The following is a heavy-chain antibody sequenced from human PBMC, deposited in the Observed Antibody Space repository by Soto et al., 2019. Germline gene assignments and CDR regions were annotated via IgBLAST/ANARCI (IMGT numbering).Heavy chain of an antibody. Sequence: PGGSLRLSCAASGLTFSSYGMHWVRQTTGKGLEWVAVIWYDGSNKYYADSVKGRFTISRDNSKNTLYLQMNSLRAEDTAVYYCARDGVKGSYYYYMDVWGKGTTVTVSS. CDR3: ARDGVKGSYYYYMDV. D-gene: IGHD2-8*01. CDR1: GLTFSSYG. J-gene: IGHJ6*03. V-gene: IGHV3-33*01. CDR2: IWYDGSNK.